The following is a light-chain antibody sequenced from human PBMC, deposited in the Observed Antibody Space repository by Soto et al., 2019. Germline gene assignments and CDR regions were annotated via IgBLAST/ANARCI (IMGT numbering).Light chain of an antibody. CDR3: MQGKYWPPT. Sequence: VVMTQSPLSLPVTLGQPASISCRSSQSLVYSDGNAYLNWFQQRPGQSPRRLIYTVSNRDSGVRNKFGGSGSGTEFTLKISKVEAEEVGVYYCMQGKYWPPTFSQGTKVEIK. CDR1: QSLVYSDGNAY. V-gene: IGKV2-30*01. CDR2: TVS. J-gene: IGKJ1*01.